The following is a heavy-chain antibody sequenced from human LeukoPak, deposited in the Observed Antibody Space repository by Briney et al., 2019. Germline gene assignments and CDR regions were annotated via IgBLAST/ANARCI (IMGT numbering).Heavy chain of an antibody. V-gene: IGHV4-59*08. CDR3: ARHEGYSSSQPFGY. D-gene: IGHD6-13*01. CDR1: GGSISSYY. J-gene: IGHJ4*02. Sequence: SETLSLTCTVSGGSISSYYWSWIRQPPGKGLEWIGYIYYSGSTNYNPSLKSRVTISVETSKNQFSLKLSSVTAADTAVYYCARHEGYSSSQPFGYWGQGTLVTVSS. CDR2: IYYSGST.